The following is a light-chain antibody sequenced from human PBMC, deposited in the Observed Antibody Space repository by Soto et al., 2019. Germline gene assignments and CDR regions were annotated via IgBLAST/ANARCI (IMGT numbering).Light chain of an antibody. Sequence: DIVMTQSPDSLAVSLGETATIKCKSSQSVLYSSNNKNYLAWYQKKAGQPPKLLIYWASTRESGVPDRFTGSGSGTDFTLTISSLQAEDVAVYYCQQYYSIPPSFGGGTKVEIK. V-gene: IGKV4-1*01. J-gene: IGKJ4*01. CDR1: QSVLYSSNNKNY. CDR3: QQYYSIPPS. CDR2: WAS.